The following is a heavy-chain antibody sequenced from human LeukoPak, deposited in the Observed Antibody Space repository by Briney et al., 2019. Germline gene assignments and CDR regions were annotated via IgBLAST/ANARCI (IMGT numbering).Heavy chain of an antibody. V-gene: IGHV3-74*01. CDR1: GFTFSSHW. J-gene: IGHJ4*02. CDR2: MNTDGSSI. Sequence: PGGSLRFSCAASGFTFSSHWMHWVRQAPGKGLVWVSRMNTDGSSINYADSVKGRFTISRDNAKNTLYLQMNSLRAEDTAVYYCARGGEGYNGPGFNWGQGTLVTVSS. CDR3: ARGGEGYNGPGFN. D-gene: IGHD5-12*01.